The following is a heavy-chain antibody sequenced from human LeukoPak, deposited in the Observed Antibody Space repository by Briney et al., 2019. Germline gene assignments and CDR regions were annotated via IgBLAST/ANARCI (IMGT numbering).Heavy chain of an antibody. CDR1: GFTFSDYY. J-gene: IGHJ4*02. CDR3: AKIAAAGYYFDS. V-gene: IGHV3-11*03. Sequence: GGSLRLSCAASGFTFSDYYMTWIRQAPGRGLEWISYINGSSSDTKYADSVKGRFTISRDNAKDSLYLQMNSLRAEDTAIYYCAKIAAAGYYFDSWGQGTLVTVSS. D-gene: IGHD6-25*01. CDR2: INGSSSDT.